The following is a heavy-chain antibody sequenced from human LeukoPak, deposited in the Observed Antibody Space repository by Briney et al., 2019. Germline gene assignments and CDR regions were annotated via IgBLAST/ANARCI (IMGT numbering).Heavy chain of an antibody. CDR2: IKQDGSEK. Sequence: GGSLRLSCAASGFTFSSYWMSWVRQAPGKGLEWVANIKQDGSEKYYVDSVKGRFTISRDNPKNSLYLQMNSLRAEDTALYYCAKGHYDSSGYYYDTIDYWGQGTLVTVSS. J-gene: IGHJ4*02. CDR1: GFTFSSYW. V-gene: IGHV3-7*03. CDR3: AKGHYDSSGYYYDTIDY. D-gene: IGHD3-22*01.